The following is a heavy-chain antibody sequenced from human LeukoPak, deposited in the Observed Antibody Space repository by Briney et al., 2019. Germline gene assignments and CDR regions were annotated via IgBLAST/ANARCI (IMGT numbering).Heavy chain of an antibody. CDR1: GYTFTSYG. Sequence: ASVKVSCKASGYTFTSYGISWVRQAPGQGLEWMGWISAYNGNTNYAQKLQGRVTMTTDTSTSTAYMELRSLRSDDTAVYYCARDQDYYDSSGYVDWGQGTLVTVSS. CDR2: ISAYNGNT. D-gene: IGHD3-22*01. V-gene: IGHV1-18*01. J-gene: IGHJ4*02. CDR3: ARDQDYYDSSGYVD.